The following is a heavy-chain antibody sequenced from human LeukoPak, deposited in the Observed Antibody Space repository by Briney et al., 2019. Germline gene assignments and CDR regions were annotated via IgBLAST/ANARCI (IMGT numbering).Heavy chain of an antibody. J-gene: IGHJ4*02. CDR2: IHYSGST. CDR1: GDSISSYY. CDR3: ARQTGSGLFILP. Sequence: KASETLSLTCTVSGDSISSYYWSWIRQPPGKGLEWIGYIHYSGSTNYNPSLKSRVTISVDTSKNQFSLILSSVTAADTAVYYCARQTGSGLFILPGGQGTLVTVSS. V-gene: IGHV4-59*08. D-gene: IGHD3/OR15-3a*01.